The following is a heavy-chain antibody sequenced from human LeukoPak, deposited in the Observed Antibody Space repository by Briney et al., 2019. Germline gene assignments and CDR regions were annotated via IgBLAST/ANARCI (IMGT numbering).Heavy chain of an antibody. J-gene: IGHJ4*02. CDR2: IYTSGST. CDR1: GNSISSGDNY. V-gene: IGHV4-61*02. D-gene: IGHD3-9*01. Sequence: SETLSLTCTVSGNSISSGDNYWSWIRQPAGKGLEWIGRIYTSGSTNYNPSLKSRVTISVDTSKNQFSLKLSSVTAADTAVYYCARGRYFDWLLPTVPRYYFDYWGQGTLVTVSS. CDR3: ARGRYFDWLLPTVPRYYFDY.